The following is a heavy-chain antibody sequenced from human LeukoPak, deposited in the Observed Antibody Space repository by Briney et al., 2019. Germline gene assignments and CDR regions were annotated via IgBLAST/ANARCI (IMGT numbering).Heavy chain of an antibody. J-gene: IGHJ5*02. CDR2: IRYDGSNK. D-gene: IGHD2-21*01. V-gene: IGHV3-30*02. Sequence: PGGSLRLSCVASGFTVSSNYMTWVRQAPGKGLEWVAFIRYDGSNKYYADSVKGRFTISRDNSKNTLYLQMNSLRAEDTAVYYCAKEEVIDPWGQGTLVTVSS. CDR3: AKEEVIDP. CDR1: GFTVSSNY.